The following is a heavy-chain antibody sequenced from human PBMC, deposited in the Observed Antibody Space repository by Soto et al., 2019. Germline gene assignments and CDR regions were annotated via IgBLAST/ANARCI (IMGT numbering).Heavy chain of an antibody. CDR1: GFTFSSYA. Sequence: LRLSCAASGFTFSSYAMHWVRQAPGKGLEWVAVISYDGSNKYYADSVKGRFTISRDNSKNTPYLQMNSLRAEDTAVYYCARSYLKWEPNVGMDVWGQGTTVTVSS. V-gene: IGHV3-30-3*01. CDR2: ISYDGSNK. J-gene: IGHJ6*02. D-gene: IGHD1-26*01. CDR3: ARSYLKWEPNVGMDV.